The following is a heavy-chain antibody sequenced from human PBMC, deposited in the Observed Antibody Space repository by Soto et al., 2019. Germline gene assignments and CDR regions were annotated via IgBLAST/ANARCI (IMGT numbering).Heavy chain of an antibody. Sequence: TVSGGSISSGDYYWSWIRQPPGKGLEWIGYIYYSGSTYYNPSLKSRVTISVDTSKNQFSLKLSSVTAADTAVYYCARTVATIGYFDYWGQGTLVTVSS. D-gene: IGHD5-12*01. V-gene: IGHV4-30-4*01. J-gene: IGHJ4*02. CDR1: GGSISSGDYY. CDR2: IYYSGST. CDR3: ARTVATIGYFDY.